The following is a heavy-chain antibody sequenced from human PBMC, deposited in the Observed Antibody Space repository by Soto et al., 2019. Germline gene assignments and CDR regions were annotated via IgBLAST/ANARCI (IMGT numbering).Heavy chain of an antibody. D-gene: IGHD2-2*01. V-gene: IGHV4-34*01. Sequence: TSETLSLTCAVYGGSFSGYYWSWIRQPPGKGREWIGEINHSGSTNYNPSLKSRVTISVDTSKNQFSLKLSSVTAADTAVYYCAREADCSSTSCIANLYYFDYWGQGTLVTVSS. CDR2: INHSGST. J-gene: IGHJ4*02. CDR3: AREADCSSTSCIANLYYFDY. CDR1: GGSFSGYY.